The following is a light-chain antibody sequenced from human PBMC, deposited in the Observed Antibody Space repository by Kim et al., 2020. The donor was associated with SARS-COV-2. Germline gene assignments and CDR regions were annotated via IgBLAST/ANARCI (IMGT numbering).Light chain of an antibody. CDR2: GKN. Sequence: VAGGQIVRNTCQGDSLRSYYATWYQQKPGQAPILVIYGKNNRPSGIPDRFSGTSSGNTASLTITGTQAGDEADYYCNSRDSNDNVVFGGGTQLTVL. CDR3: NSRDSNDNVV. J-gene: IGLJ2*01. V-gene: IGLV3-19*01. CDR1: SLRSYY.